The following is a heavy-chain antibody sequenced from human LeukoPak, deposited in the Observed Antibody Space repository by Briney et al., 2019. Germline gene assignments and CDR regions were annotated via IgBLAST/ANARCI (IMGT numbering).Heavy chain of an antibody. CDR3: ARALGGYHYYYYMDV. D-gene: IGHD2-15*01. CDR2: IYYSGST. Sequence: SETLSLTCTISGGSISSYDWGWIRQPPGKGLEWIGSIYYSGSTYYNPSLKSRVTISVDTSKNQFSLKLSSVTAADTAVYYCARALGGYHYYYYMDVWGKGTTVTVSS. CDR1: GGSISSYD. J-gene: IGHJ6*03. V-gene: IGHV4-39*07.